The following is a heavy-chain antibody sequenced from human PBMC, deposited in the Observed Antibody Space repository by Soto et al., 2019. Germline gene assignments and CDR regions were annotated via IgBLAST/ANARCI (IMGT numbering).Heavy chain of an antibody. CDR2: ISAYNAHT. CDR3: ARVFRWRSSSWGFDS. J-gene: IGHJ4*02. Sequence: QVQLVQSGAEVKKPGASVKVSCKASGYTFISYGITWVRQAPGQGLEWMGWISAYNAHTNYGQKFQDRVSSTTDTSTNTTYMEMRSLRSDDTSFYFCARVFRWRSSSWGFDSWGQGTLVTVSS. D-gene: IGHD6-6*01. CDR1: GYTFISYG. V-gene: IGHV1-18*01.